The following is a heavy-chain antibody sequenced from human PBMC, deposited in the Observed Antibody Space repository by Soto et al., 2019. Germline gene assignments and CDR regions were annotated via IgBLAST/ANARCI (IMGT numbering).Heavy chain of an antibody. CDR1: GYRFIDYF. D-gene: IGHD1-7*01. Sequence: ASVKVSCKASGYRFIDYFIHWVRRAPLRVLEWMVCINPKGGGTKIAQKFQGRTTMTRDTSINTVFMELSRLTSDDTAVYFCSRAYNWNYRGWTVYWGLGTFVTVSS. CDR2: INPKGGGT. V-gene: IGHV1-2*02. J-gene: IGHJ4*02. CDR3: SRAYNWNYRGWTVY.